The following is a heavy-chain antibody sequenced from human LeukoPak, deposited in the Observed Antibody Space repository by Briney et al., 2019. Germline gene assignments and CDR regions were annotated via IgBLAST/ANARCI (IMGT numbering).Heavy chain of an antibody. CDR2: ISSSSSYI. CDR3: ARETDNTWAYAFDI. D-gene: IGHD1-14*01. Sequence: GGSPRLSCAASGFTFSNYAMSWVRQAPGKGLEWVSSISSSSSYIYYADSVKGRFTISRDNAKNSLYLQMNSLRAEDTAVYYCARETDNTWAYAFDIWGQGTMVTVSS. V-gene: IGHV3-21*01. J-gene: IGHJ3*02. CDR1: GFTFSNYA.